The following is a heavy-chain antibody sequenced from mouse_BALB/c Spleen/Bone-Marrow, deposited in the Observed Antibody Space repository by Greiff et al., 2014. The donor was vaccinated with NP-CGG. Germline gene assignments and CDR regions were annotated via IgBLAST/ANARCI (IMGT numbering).Heavy chain of an antibody. V-gene: IGHV5-9-2*01. J-gene: IGHJ1*01. CDR3: ARSFGSSYWYFDV. CDR2: ISGGGSYT. CDR1: GFTFSSYG. Sequence: EVMLVESGGGLVKPGGSLKLSCAASGFTFSSYGMSWVRQTPEKRLEWVATISGGGSYTYFSDSVKRRFTISRDNAENNLNLQMSSLRSEDTALYYCARSFGSSYWYFDVWGAGTTVTVSS. D-gene: IGHD1-1*01.